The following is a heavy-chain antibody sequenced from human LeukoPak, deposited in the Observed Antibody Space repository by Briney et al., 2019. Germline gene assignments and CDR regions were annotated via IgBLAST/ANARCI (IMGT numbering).Heavy chain of an antibody. Sequence: SETLSLTCTVSGGPISSYYWSWIRQPAGKGLEWIGRIYTSGSTNYNPSLKSRVTMSVDTSKNQFSLKLSSVTAADTAVYYCARDPTQWLVRGPHWFDPWGQGTLVTVSS. V-gene: IGHV4-4*07. CDR3: ARDPTQWLVRGPHWFDP. CDR1: GGPISSYY. J-gene: IGHJ5*02. CDR2: IYTSGST. D-gene: IGHD6-19*01.